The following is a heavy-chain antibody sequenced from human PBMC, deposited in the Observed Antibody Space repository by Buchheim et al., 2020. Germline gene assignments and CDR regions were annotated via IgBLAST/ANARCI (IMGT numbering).Heavy chain of an antibody. CDR2: ISYDGSNK. CDR3: AKEWISSSWYGINWFDP. V-gene: IGHV3-30*18. D-gene: IGHD6-13*01. CDR1: GFTFSSYG. Sequence: QVQLVESGGGVVQPGRSLRLSCAASGFTFSSYGMHWVRQAPGKGLEWVAVISYDGSNKYYADSVKGRFTISRDNSKNTLYLQMNSLRAEDTAVYYCAKEWISSSWYGINWFDPWGQGTL. J-gene: IGHJ5*02.